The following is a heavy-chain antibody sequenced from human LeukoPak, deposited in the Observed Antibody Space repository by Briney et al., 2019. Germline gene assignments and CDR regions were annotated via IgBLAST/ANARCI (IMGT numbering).Heavy chain of an antibody. J-gene: IGHJ4*02. CDR1: GFTFSSYA. V-gene: IGHV3-30-3*01. Sequence: GGSLRLSCAASGFTFSSYAMHWVRQAPGKGLEWVAVISYDGSNKYYADSVKGRFTISRDNSKNTLYLQMNSLRAEDTAVYYCARDLDSSSWYGGGDYWGQGTLVTVSS. CDR2: ISYDGSNK. CDR3: ARDLDSSSWYGGGDY. D-gene: IGHD6-13*01.